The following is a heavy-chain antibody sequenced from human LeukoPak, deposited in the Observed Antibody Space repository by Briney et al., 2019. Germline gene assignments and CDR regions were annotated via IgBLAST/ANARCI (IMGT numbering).Heavy chain of an antibody. CDR3: AGDKKSGESSEIDY. CDR1: GFTFSNYW. V-gene: IGHV3-74*01. Sequence: GGSLRLSCAASGFTFSNYWVHWVRQAPGKGLVWVSRINRDGSTTNYADSVKGRFTVSRDNAKNTLNLQMNSLRAEDTAVYYCAGDKKSGESSEIDYWGQGTLVTVSS. J-gene: IGHJ4*02. D-gene: IGHD3-10*01. CDR2: INRDGSTT.